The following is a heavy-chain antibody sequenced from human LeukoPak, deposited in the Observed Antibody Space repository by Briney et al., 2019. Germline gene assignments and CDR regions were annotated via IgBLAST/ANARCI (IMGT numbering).Heavy chain of an antibody. CDR3: ATGDMVGYCSSTSCSTGWFDP. V-gene: IGHV1-2*02. D-gene: IGHD2-2*01. CDR1: GYTFTSYD. CDR2: MNPNSGGT. J-gene: IGHJ5*02. Sequence: GASVKVSCKASGYTFTSYDINWVRQATGQGLEWMGWMNPNSGGTNYAQKFQGRVTMTRDTSISTAYMELSRLRSDDTAVYYCATGDMVGYCSSTSCSTGWFDPWGQGTLVTVSS.